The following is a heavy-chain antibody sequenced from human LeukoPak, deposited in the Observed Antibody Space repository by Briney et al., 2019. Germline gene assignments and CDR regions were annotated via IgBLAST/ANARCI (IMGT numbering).Heavy chain of an antibody. CDR1: GFTFSSYA. D-gene: IGHD4-17*01. V-gene: IGHV3-30*14. CDR2: ISYDGTSK. CDR3: ARGPTVITFNAFDV. Sequence: PGRSLRLSCAASGFTFSSYAMHWVRQAPGKGLEWVAVISYDGTSKYYVDSVKGRFTLSRDNSKNMLYLQMGSLRAEDMAVYHCARGPTVITFNAFDVWGQGTMVTVSS. J-gene: IGHJ3*01.